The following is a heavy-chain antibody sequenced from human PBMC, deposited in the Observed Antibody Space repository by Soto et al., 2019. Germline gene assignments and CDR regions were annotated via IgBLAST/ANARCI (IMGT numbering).Heavy chain of an antibody. CDR3: ASSAVVGATLRWFDP. CDR2: INAGNGNT. D-gene: IGHD1-26*01. J-gene: IGHJ5*02. V-gene: IGHV1-3*01. Sequence: RASVNVYCKAAGYGFTIYAMHWVRQAPRQRLEWMGWINAGNGNTKYSQKFQGRVTITRDTSASTAYMELSSLRSEDTAVYYCASSAVVGATLRWFDPWGQGTLVTVSS. CDR1: GYGFTIYA.